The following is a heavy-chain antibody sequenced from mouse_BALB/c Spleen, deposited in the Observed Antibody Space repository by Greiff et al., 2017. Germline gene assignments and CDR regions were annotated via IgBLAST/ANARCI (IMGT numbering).Heavy chain of an antibody. V-gene: IGHV8-11*01. CDR1: GFSLSTYGLG. Sequence: QVTLKVSGPGILQPSQTLSLTCSFSGFSLSTYGLGVGWIRQPSGKGLEWLAHIWWNDNEYYNTALKSRLTISKDTSNNQVFLKIASVDTADTATYYCARITLLRYYFDYWGQGTTLTVSS. CDR2: IWWNDNE. D-gene: IGHD1-1*01. CDR3: ARITLLRYYFDY. J-gene: IGHJ2*01.